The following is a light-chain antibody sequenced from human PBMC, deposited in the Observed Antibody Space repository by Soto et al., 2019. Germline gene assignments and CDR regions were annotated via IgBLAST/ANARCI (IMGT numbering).Light chain of an antibody. CDR1: QSVSNNY. CDR2: GAS. J-gene: IGKJ5*01. CDR3: QQYGSSTGIT. V-gene: IGKV3-20*01. Sequence: EIVLTQSPGTLSLSPGERATLSCRASQSVSNNYLAWYQQKPGQAPRLLIYGASNRATGIPDRFSGSGSGTDFTLTISRLEPDDFAVYDCQQYGSSTGITFGQGTRLEIK.